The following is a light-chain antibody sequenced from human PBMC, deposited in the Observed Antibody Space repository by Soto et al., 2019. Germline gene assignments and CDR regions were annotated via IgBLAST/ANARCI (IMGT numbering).Light chain of an antibody. CDR2: GAS. CDR1: QSVRGSS. J-gene: IGKJ1*01. Sequence: EIGLTQSPGTLSLSPGERATLSCWASQSVRGSSLAWYQQKPGQAPRLLIYGASTRATGIPDRFSGSGSGTDVTHTVNRLEPADFAVYYCQQSGSSPRTFGQGTKVEIK. V-gene: IGKV3-20*01. CDR3: QQSGSSPRT.